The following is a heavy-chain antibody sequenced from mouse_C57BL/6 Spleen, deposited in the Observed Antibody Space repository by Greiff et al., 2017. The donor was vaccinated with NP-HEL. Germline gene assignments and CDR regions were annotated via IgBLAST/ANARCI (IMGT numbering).Heavy chain of an antibody. J-gene: IGHJ1*03. D-gene: IGHD1-1*01. CDR1: GYTFTSYW. Sequence: VQLQQPGAELVRPGSSVKLSCKASGYTFTSYWMHWVKQRPIQGLEWIGNIDPSDSETHYNQKFKDKATLTVDKSSSTAYMQLSSLTSEDSAVYYCARKNSYYGSSPGYFDVWGTGTTVTVSS. CDR2: IDPSDSET. CDR3: ARKNSYYGSSPGYFDV. V-gene: IGHV1-52*01.